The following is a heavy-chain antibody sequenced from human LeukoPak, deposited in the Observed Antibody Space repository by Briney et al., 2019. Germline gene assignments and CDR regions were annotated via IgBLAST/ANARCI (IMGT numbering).Heavy chain of an antibody. CDR1: GFTFSSYA. Sequence: GGSLRLSCAASGFTFSSYAMHWVRQAPGKGLEWVAVISYDGSNKYYADSVKGRFTVSRDNSKNTLYLQMNSLRAEDTAVYYCAGYSSSWFLLDYGMDVWGQGTTVTVSS. V-gene: IGHV3-30-3*01. CDR2: ISYDGSNK. D-gene: IGHD6-13*01. CDR3: AGYSSSWFLLDYGMDV. J-gene: IGHJ6*02.